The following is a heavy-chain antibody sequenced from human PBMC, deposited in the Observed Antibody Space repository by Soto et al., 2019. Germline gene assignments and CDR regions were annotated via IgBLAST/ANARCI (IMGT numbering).Heavy chain of an antibody. CDR1: GGSISSYY. J-gene: IGHJ5*02. Sequence: SETLSLTCTVSGGSISSYYWSWIRQPPGKGLEWIGYIYYTGSTNYNPSLKSRVTISVDTSKNQFSLKLSSVTAADTAVYYCARSQTAPIYYNSNFSSEPGGKGTLVTVSP. CDR2: IYYTGST. V-gene: IGHV4-59*08. CDR3: ARSQTAPIYYNSNFSSEP. D-gene: IGHD3-22*01.